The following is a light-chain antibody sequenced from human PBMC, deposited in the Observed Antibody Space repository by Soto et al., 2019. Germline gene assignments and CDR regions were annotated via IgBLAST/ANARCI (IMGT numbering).Light chain of an antibody. CDR3: QQSYSTPIT. Sequence: DIQMTQSPSSLSASVGDSVTITCQASQSISNYLNWYQQKPGKAPKLLVYAASSLQSGVPSRFSGSGSGTDFTLTISSLQPEDFATYYCQQSYSTPITFGPGTKVDIK. CDR2: AAS. CDR1: QSISNY. J-gene: IGKJ3*01. V-gene: IGKV1-39*01.